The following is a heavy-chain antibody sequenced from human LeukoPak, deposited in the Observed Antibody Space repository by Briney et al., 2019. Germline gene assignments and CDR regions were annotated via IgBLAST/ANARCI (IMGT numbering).Heavy chain of an antibody. Sequence: GGSLRLSCAASGFNVSNNYMNWVRQAPGRGLECVSGISGSDRRTFYSDSVKGRFTISRDNSQNTVYLQMTSLRLDDSAVYYCAKGLSTSYYSDFDSWGQGTLVTVSS. CDR1: GFNVSNNY. CDR2: SGSDRRT. J-gene: IGHJ4*02. D-gene: IGHD2-2*01. V-gene: IGHV3-53*01. CDR3: AKGLSTSYYSDFDS.